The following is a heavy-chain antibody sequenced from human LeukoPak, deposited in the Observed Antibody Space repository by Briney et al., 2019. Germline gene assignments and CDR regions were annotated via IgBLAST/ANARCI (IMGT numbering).Heavy chain of an antibody. J-gene: IGHJ3*02. CDR1: GFTFSDYW. Sequence: GGALRLSCVASGFTFSDYWMTWVREAPGTGLEWVANIKQDGNEKYYVDSVKARFTISRDNAKNSLHLQMDNLRAEDTAEYYCARPKNRENYWRAFDIWGQGTMVTVSS. V-gene: IGHV3-7*03. CDR2: IKQDGNEK. D-gene: IGHD1-7*01. CDR3: ARPKNRENYWRAFDI.